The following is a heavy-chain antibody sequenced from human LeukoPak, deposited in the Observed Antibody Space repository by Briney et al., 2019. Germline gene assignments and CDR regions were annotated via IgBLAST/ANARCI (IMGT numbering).Heavy chain of an antibody. J-gene: IGHJ3*02. CDR2: FNPEDGET. V-gene: IGHV1-24*01. CDR3: ARDTRDYGGAFDI. CDR1: GYPLSDSS. Sequence: ASVKVSCKVSGYPLSDSSMHWVRQAPGKGLEWMGTFNPEDGETIYAQKFQGRVTMTRDTSTSTVYMELSSLRSEDTAVYYCARDTRDYGGAFDIWGQGTMVTVSS. D-gene: IGHD4/OR15-4a*01.